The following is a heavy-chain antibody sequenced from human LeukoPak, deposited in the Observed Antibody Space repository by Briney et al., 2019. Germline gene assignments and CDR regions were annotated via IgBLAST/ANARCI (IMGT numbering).Heavy chain of an antibody. CDR1: GGTFSSYA. CDR3: ARGGLGPNWFDP. V-gene: IGHV1-69*13. CDR2: IIPIFGTA. D-gene: IGHD3-16*01. Sequence: SVKVSCKASGGTFSSYAISWVRQAPGQGREWMGGIIPIFGTANYAQKFQGRVTITADESTSTAYMELSSLRSEDTAVYYCARGGLGPNWFDPWGQGTLVTVSS. J-gene: IGHJ5*02.